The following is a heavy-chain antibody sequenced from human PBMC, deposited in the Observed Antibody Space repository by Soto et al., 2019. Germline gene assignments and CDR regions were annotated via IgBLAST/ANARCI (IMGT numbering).Heavy chain of an antibody. CDR1: GFTFSSYA. CDR3: ASEKTGRDKNPDY. CDR2: ISYDGSNK. Sequence: GGSLRLSCAASGFTFSSYAMHWVRQAPGKGLEWVAVISYDGSNKYYADSVKGRFTISRDNSKNTLYLQMNSLRAEDTAVYYCASEKTGRDKNPDYWGQGTLVTVSS. V-gene: IGHV3-30-3*01. J-gene: IGHJ4*02.